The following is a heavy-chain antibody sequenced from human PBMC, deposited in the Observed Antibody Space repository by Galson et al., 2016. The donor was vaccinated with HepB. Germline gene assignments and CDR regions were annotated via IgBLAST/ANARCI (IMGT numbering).Heavy chain of an antibody. D-gene: IGHD2-15*01. CDR1: GGTFSSYA. CDR3: ARSRPQYCSGGTCSDYFDY. CDR2: IIPVIGTP. V-gene: IGHV1-69*13. Sequence: SVKVSCKASGGTFSSYAFTWVRQAPGQGLEWMGGIIPVIGTPHYAQNFQDRVTITADESTSTVYMELSSLRSEDTAIFYCARSRPQYCSGGTCSDYFDYWGQGTLVTVSS. J-gene: IGHJ4*02.